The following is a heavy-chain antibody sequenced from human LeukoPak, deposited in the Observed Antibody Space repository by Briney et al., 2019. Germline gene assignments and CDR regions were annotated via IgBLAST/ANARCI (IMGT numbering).Heavy chain of an antibody. V-gene: IGHV3-72*01. Sequence: GGSLRLSCAVSGFTFSDHYMDWVRQAPGTGRGWVGRTINKANSYTTEYAASVRGRFSISRDDSKNSLYLQMNSLKTEDTAVYYCARVGSGFSWDYWGKGTLVTVSS. CDR1: GFTFSDHY. CDR2: TINKANSYTT. D-gene: IGHD6-19*01. CDR3: ARVGSGFSWDY. J-gene: IGHJ4*02.